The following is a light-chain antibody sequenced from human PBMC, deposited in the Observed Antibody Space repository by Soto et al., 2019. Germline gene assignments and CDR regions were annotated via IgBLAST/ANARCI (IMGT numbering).Light chain of an antibody. CDR2: GAS. J-gene: IGKJ4*01. V-gene: IGKV3-15*01. CDR1: QSVSSN. Sequence: EIVMTQSPATVSVSPGERVTLSCRASQSVSSNLAWYQQKPGQAPRLLIYGASTRATDIPVRFSGSGSGTEFTLTISSLQPEDFATYYCQQLNSYPLTFGGGTKVDI. CDR3: QQLNSYPLT.